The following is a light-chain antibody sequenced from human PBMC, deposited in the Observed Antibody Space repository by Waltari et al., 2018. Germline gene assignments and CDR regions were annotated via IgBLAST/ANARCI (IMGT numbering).Light chain of an antibody. V-gene: IGLV2-23*02. Sequence: QSALTQPASVSGSPGQSITISCTGTSNDAGNYNLVSWYQQYPGKVPQLIIYEVNKRPSGVSHRFSGSKSRNTASLTISGLQAEDEADYYCFSYTGDTTLYVFGTGTKVTVL. CDR1: SNDAGNYNL. CDR3: FSYTGDTTLYV. J-gene: IGLJ1*01. CDR2: EVN.